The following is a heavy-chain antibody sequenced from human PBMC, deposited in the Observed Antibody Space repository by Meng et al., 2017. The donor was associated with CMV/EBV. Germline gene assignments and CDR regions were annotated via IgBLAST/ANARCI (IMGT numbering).Heavy chain of an antibody. V-gene: IGHV3-21*01. Sequence: AASGFTFSDYSMNWVRQAPGKGLEWVSSISSSSTYIYYADSVKGRFTISRDNAKDSLSLQMSSLRAEDTAMYYCARTNGYLPSYFDYWGQGTLVPSPQ. D-gene: IGHD5-24*01. J-gene: IGHJ4*02. CDR3: ARTNGYLPSYFDY. CDR1: GFTFSDYS. CDR2: ISSSSTYI.